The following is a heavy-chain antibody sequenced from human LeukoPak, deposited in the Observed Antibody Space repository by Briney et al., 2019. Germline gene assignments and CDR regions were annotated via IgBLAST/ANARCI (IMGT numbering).Heavy chain of an antibody. CDR2: ISSSSSYI. D-gene: IGHD3-22*01. J-gene: IGHJ4*02. Sequence: GGSLRLSCAASGFTFSSYSMNWVRQAPGKGLEWVSSISSSSSYIYYADSVKGRFTISRDNAKNSLYLQMNSLRAEDTAVYYCAKDVTYYYDSSGYRYFDYWGQGTLVTVSS. V-gene: IGHV3-21*04. CDR1: GFTFSSYS. CDR3: AKDVTYYYDSSGYRYFDY.